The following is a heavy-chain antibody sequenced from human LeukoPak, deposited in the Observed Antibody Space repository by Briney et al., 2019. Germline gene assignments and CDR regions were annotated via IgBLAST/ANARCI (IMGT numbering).Heavy chain of an antibody. CDR3: AKHIYGVVSIQQ. J-gene: IGHJ1*01. CDR2: IRSKTDGGTT. D-gene: IGHD3-3*01. V-gene: IGHV3-15*01. Sequence: GGSLRLSCAASGFTFSSYSMNWVRQAPGKGLEWVGRIRSKTDGGTTDYAVSVQGRFTISRDDSKNTLYLQMSSLKTEDTAVYYCAKHIYGVVSIQQWGQGTLVTVSS. CDR1: GFTFSSYS.